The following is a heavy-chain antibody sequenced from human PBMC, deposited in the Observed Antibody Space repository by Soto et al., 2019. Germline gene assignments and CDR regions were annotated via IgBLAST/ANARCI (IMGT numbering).Heavy chain of an antibody. CDR3: AGGTLAPFDY. CDR2: IIPIFGTA. Sequence: SVKVSCKASGGTFSSNAIRWVRQAPGQGLEWMGGIIPIFGTANYAQKFQGRVTITADESTSTAYMELSSLRSEDTAVYYCAGGTLAPFDYWGQGTLVTVSS. D-gene: IGHD3-16*01. CDR1: GGTFSSNA. J-gene: IGHJ4*02. V-gene: IGHV1-69*13.